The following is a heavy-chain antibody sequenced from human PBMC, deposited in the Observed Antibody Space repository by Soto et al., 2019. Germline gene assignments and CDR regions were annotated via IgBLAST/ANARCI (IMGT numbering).Heavy chain of an antibody. CDR1: GFTFSSYS. V-gene: IGHV3-21*01. CDR2: ISSSSSYV. J-gene: IGHJ5*02. Sequence: EVQLVESGGGLVKPGGSLRLSCAASGFTFSSYSMNWVRQAPGKGLEWVSSISSSSSYVDYAESVKGRFTIPRDNTKXXXXXXXXXXRAEXXXXXXXARELERRGGWFDPWGQGTLFTVS. CDR3: ARELERRGGWFDP. D-gene: IGHD1-1*01.